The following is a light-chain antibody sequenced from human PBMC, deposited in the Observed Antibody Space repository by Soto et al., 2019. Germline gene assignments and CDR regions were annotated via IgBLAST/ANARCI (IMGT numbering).Light chain of an antibody. CDR1: QGIRND. CDR3: LQDYNYPRT. J-gene: IGKJ1*01. CDR2: AAS. Sequence: AIQMTQSPSSLSASVGDRVTITCRASQGIRNDLGWYQQKPGKAPKLLIYAASSLQSGVPSRFRGSGSGTDFTLTISSLQPGDFATYYCLQDYNYPRTFGQGTKVDIK. V-gene: IGKV1-6*01.